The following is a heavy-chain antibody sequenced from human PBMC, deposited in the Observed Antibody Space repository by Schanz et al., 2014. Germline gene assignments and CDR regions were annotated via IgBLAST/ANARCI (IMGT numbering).Heavy chain of an antibody. V-gene: IGHV3-23*01. CDR1: GFTFNSYA. Sequence: EEQLLQSGGGLVQPGGSLRLSCAASGFTFNSYAMSWVRQAPGRGLEWVSGISGSGGTTHYADSVEGRFTISRVNSKNTLYLRMKGLRAEDTAVYYCAKGRRGYFDSSGSYWGTFDFWGQGTLVSVSS. D-gene: IGHD3-22*01. J-gene: IGHJ4*02. CDR3: AKGRRGYFDSSGSYWGTFDF. CDR2: ISGSGGTT.